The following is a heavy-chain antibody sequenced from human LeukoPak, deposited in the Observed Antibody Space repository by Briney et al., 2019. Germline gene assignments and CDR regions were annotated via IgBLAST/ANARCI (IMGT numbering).Heavy chain of an antibody. CDR1: GGSISSSSYS. CDR2: IYYSGST. V-gene: IGHV4-31*03. Sequence: PSETLSLTCTVSGGSISSSSYSWSWIRQHPGKGLEWIGYIYYSGSTYYIPSLKSRLTISVDTSKNQFSLKLTSVTAADTAVYYCARDSRRDVRGFDYWGQGILVTVSS. D-gene: IGHD3-10*02. J-gene: IGHJ4*02. CDR3: ARDSRRDVRGFDY.